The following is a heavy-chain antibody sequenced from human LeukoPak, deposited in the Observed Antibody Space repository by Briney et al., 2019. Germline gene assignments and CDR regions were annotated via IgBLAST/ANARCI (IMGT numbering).Heavy chain of an antibody. CDR3: ARNYYYYYMDV. CDR1: GGSIGSYY. CDR2: IYTSGST. V-gene: IGHV4-4*09. J-gene: IGHJ6*03. Sequence: PSETLPLTCTVSGGSIGSYYWSWIRQPPGKGLEWIGYIYTSGSTNYNPSLKSRVTISVDTSKNQFSLKLSSVTAADTAVYYCARNYYYYYMDVWGKGTTVTVSS.